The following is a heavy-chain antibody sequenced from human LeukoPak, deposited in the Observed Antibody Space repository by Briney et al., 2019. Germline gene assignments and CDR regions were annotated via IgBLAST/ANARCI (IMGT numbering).Heavy chain of an antibody. D-gene: IGHD3-16*02. J-gene: IGHJ4*02. CDR2: MNPNSGNT. Sequence: ASVKVSCKASGYTFTSYDINWVRQATGQGLEWMGWMNPNSGNTGYAQKFQGRVTMTTDTSTSTAYMELRNLRSDDTAVYYCAKDYRFSDPKSGLASDHWGQGTLVTVSS. V-gene: IGHV1-8*01. CDR1: GYTFTSYD. CDR3: AKDYRFSDPKSGLASDH.